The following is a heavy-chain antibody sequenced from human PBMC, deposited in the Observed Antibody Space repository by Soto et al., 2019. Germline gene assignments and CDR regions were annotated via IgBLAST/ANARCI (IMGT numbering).Heavy chain of an antibody. J-gene: IGHJ4*02. CDR2: LYSDGST. Sequence: PEGSLRLSCAASGFTVSNNYMNWVRQAPGKGLESVSVLYSDGSTNYADSVKGRFTISRDIPKNTLYLQMNSLRVEDTALYYCATAFCTDGSSCGFDYWGQGTLVTVAS. V-gene: IGHV3-53*01. CDR1: GFTVSNNY. D-gene: IGHD2-8*01. CDR3: ATAFCTDGSSCGFDY.